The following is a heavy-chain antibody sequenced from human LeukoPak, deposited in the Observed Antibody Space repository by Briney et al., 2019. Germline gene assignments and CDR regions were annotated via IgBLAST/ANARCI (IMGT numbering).Heavy chain of an antibody. CDR1: GFTFSSYG. J-gene: IGHJ4*02. CDR3: AKDHLVWFGELFPIN. CDR2: IRYDGSNK. D-gene: IGHD3-10*01. V-gene: IGHV3-30*02. Sequence: GGSLRLSCAASGFTFSSYGMHWVRQAPGRGLEWVAFIRYDGSNKYYADSVKGRFTISRDNSKNTLYLQMNSLRAEDTAVYYCAKDHLVWFGELFPINWGQGTLVTVSS.